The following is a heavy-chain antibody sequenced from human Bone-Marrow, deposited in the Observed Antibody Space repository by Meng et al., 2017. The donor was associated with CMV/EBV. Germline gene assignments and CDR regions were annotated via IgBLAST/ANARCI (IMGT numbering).Heavy chain of an antibody. CDR3: ARDPQPRYYYDSSPL. J-gene: IGHJ4*02. CDR2: ISSSSSYI. CDR1: GFTFSSYE. D-gene: IGHD3-22*01. Sequence: GGSLRLSCAASGFTFSSYEMNWVRQAPGKGLEWVSSISSSSSYIYYADSVKGRFTISRDNAKNSLYLQMNSLRAEDTAVYYCARDPQPRYYYDSSPLWGQGTLVTVSS. V-gene: IGHV3-21*01.